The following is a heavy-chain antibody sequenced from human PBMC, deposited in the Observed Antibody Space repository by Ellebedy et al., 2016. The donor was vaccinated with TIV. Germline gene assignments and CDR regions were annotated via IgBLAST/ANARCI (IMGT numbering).Heavy chain of an antibody. CDR3: ARDWGVYDYGDRHFDY. CDR1: GFTFSSYA. CDR2: ISYDGSNK. V-gene: IGHV3-30-3*01. J-gene: IGHJ4*02. Sequence: GGSLRLXXAASGFTFSSYAMHWVRQAPGKGLEWVAVISYDGSNKYYADSVKGRFTISRDNSKNTLYLQMNSLRAEDTAVYYCARDWGVYDYGDRHFDYWGQGTLVTVSS. D-gene: IGHD4-17*01.